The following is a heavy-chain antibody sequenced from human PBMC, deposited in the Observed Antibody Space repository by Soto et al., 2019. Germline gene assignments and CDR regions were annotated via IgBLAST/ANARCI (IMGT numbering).Heavy chain of an antibody. Sequence: PGGSLRLSCIASGIEFSNYAMSWVRQAPGKGLEWVSISSPSGRSRYHADSVKGRFTISRDNSKNTLYLHMTNLRAEDTAVYYCAKDGNWLDVYFDVWGQGTPVTVSS. D-gene: IGHD6-19*01. CDR3: AKDGNWLDVYFDV. J-gene: IGHJ4*02. CDR1: GIEFSNYA. CDR2: SSPSGRSR. V-gene: IGHV3-23*01.